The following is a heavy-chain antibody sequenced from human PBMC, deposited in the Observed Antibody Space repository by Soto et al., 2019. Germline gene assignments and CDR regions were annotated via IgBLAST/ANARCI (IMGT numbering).Heavy chain of an antibody. CDR1: GGSISSYY. J-gene: IGHJ4*02. Sequence: QVQLQESGPGLVKPSETLSLTCTVSGGSISSYYWSWIRQPPGKGLEWIGYIYYSGSTNYNPSLKSRVTISVDTSKNQFSLKLSSVTAADTAVYYCARHGGSSGYYPWYFDYWGQGTLVTVSS. V-gene: IGHV4-59*08. CDR2: IYYSGST. CDR3: ARHGGSSGYYPWYFDY. D-gene: IGHD3-22*01.